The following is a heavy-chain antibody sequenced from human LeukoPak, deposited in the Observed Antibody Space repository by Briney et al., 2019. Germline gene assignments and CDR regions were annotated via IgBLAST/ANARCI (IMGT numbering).Heavy chain of an antibody. Sequence: PGGSLRLSCAASGFTFSSYSMNWVRQAPGKGLEWVSSISSSSSYIYCADSVKGRFTISRDNAKNSLYLQMNSLRAEDTAVYYCARWGPTIRGVQNNWGQGTLVTVSS. D-gene: IGHD3-10*01. V-gene: IGHV3-21*01. CDR1: GFTFSSYS. CDR3: ARWGPTIRGVQNN. CDR2: ISSSSSYI. J-gene: IGHJ4*02.